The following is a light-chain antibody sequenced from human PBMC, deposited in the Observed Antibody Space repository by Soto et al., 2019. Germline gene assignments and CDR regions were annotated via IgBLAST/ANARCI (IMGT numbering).Light chain of an antibody. CDR1: QTVLYSPNNMNY. Sequence: DIVMTQSPDSLAVSLGERVTINCKSSQTVLYSPNNMNYLAWYHQKPGQPPKLLIYWASTRESGVPDRFSGSGSGTDFTLTISSLQAEDVAVYYCQQYYSTPLTFGGGTKVDI. CDR3: QQYYSTPLT. CDR2: WAS. J-gene: IGKJ4*01. V-gene: IGKV4-1*01.